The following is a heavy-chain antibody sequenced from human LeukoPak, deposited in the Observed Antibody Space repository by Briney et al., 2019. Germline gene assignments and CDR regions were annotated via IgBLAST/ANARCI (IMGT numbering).Heavy chain of an antibody. D-gene: IGHD1-7*01. CDR3: ARDLERIWNYVHAFDI. J-gene: IGHJ3*02. CDR2: ISGSGGST. CDR1: GFTFSNYA. V-gene: IGHV3-23*01. Sequence: PGGSLRLSCAASGFTFSNYAMSWVRQAPGKGLEWVSAISGSGGSTYYADSVKGRFTISRDNSKNTLYVQMNSLRAEDTAVYYCARDLERIWNYVHAFDIWGQGTMVTVSS.